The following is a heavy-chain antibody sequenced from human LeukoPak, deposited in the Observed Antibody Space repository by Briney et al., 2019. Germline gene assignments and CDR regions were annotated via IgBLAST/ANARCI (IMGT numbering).Heavy chain of an antibody. J-gene: IGHJ4*02. V-gene: IGHV3-21*01. CDR2: ISSSSSYI. CDR3: ARDSRGSGSQGLFDY. CDR1: GFTFSSYS. Sequence: GGSLRLSCAASGFTFSSYSMNWVRQAPGKGLEWVSSISSSSSYIYYADSVKGRFTISRDNAKNSLYLQMNSLRAEDTAVYYCARDSRGSGSQGLFDYWGQGTLVTVSS. D-gene: IGHD3-10*01.